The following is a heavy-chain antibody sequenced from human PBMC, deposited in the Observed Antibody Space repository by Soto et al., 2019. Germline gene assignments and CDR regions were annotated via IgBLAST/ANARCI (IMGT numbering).Heavy chain of an antibody. CDR1: GYKFSSFW. Sequence: PGESLKISCKGSGYKFSSFWIGWVRQVPGKGLEYMGMIYAGDSDTRYSPSFQGQVIMSVDTSTSTAYLQWNSLKASDTAMYYCAIPRQNCSGDTCYVRWLDPWGQGTLVTVSS. V-gene: IGHV5-51*01. CDR3: AIPRQNCSGDTCYVRWLDP. J-gene: IGHJ5*02. CDR2: IYAGDSDT. D-gene: IGHD2-15*01.